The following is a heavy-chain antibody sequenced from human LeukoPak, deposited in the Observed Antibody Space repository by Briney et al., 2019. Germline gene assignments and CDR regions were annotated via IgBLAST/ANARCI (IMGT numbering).Heavy chain of an antibody. Sequence: GGSLRLSCAASGFTFSNYWMTWVRQAPGKGLEWVANIKEHGNEKYYVDSVKGRFTISRDNAKNSVYLEMNSLRAEDTAVYYCARPGLSNTWYFFEHWGQGTLVTVSS. CDR1: GFTFSNYW. CDR3: ARPGLSNTWYFFEH. CDR2: IKEHGNEK. D-gene: IGHD6-13*01. J-gene: IGHJ4*02. V-gene: IGHV3-7*01.